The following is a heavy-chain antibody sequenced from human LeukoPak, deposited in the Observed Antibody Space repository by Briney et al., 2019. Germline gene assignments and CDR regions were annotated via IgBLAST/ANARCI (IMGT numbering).Heavy chain of an antibody. CDR3: AELGITMIGGV. CDR1: GFTVSSNY. V-gene: IGHV3-66*01. D-gene: IGHD3-10*02. Sequence: GGSLRLSCAASGFTVSSNYMSWVRQAPGKGLEWVSVIYSCGSIYYADSVKGRFTISRDNAKNSLYLQMNSLRAEDTAVYYYAELGITMIGGVWGKGTTVTISS. J-gene: IGHJ6*04. CDR2: IYSCGSI.